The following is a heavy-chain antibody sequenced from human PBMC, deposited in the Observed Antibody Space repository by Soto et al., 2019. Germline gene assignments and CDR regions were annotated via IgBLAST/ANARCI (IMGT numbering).Heavy chain of an antibody. CDR3: ARVRLGGSGNYYFDY. V-gene: IGHV4-39*01. Sequence: SETLSLTCTVSGGSISSSSYYWGWIRQPPGKGLEWIGSIYYSGSTYYNPSLKSRVTMSVDTSKNQFSLKLSSVTAADTAVYYCARVRLGGSGNYYFDYWGQGTLVTVSS. J-gene: IGHJ4*02. CDR2: IYYSGST. CDR1: GGSISSSSYY. D-gene: IGHD2-15*01.